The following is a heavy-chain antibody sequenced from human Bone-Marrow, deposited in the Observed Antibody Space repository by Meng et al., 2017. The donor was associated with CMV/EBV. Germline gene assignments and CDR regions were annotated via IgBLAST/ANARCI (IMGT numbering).Heavy chain of an antibody. D-gene: IGHD6-19*01. CDR1: KFTFSSYE. V-gene: IGHV3-48*03. J-gene: IGHJ4*02. Sequence: GGSLRLSCEASKFTFSSYEMNWVRQAPGKGLEWVSYISSSGSTIYYADSVKGRFTISRDNAKNSLYLQMNSLRAEDTAVYYCARDPPQQWLAYYFDYWGQGTLVTVSS. CDR2: ISSSGSTI. CDR3: ARDPPQQWLAYYFDY.